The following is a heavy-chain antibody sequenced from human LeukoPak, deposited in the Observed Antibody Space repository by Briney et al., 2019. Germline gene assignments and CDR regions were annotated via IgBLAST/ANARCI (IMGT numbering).Heavy chain of an antibody. J-gene: IGHJ4*02. CDR3: ARGRRITFGGVIVDY. Sequence: SETLSPTCAVYGGSFSGYYWSWIRQPPGKGLEWIGEINHSGSTNYNPSLKSRVTISVDTSKNQFSPKLSSVTAADTAVYYCARGRRITFGGVIVDYWGQGTLVTVSS. V-gene: IGHV4-34*01. D-gene: IGHD3-16*02. CDR2: INHSGST. CDR1: GGSFSGYY.